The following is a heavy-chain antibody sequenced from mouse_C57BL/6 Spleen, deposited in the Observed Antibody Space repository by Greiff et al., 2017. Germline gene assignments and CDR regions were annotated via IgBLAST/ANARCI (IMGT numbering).Heavy chain of an antibody. Sequence: EVKVEESGGGLVQPGGSMKLSCAASGFTFSDAWMDWVRQSPEKGLEWVAEIRNKANNHATYYAESVKGRFTISGDDSKSSVYLQMNSLRAEDTGIYYCTRIYYDYNWYFDVWGTGTTVTVSS. D-gene: IGHD2-4*01. CDR2: IRNKANNHAT. V-gene: IGHV6-6*01. CDR3: TRIYYDYNWYFDV. J-gene: IGHJ1*03. CDR1: GFTFSDAW.